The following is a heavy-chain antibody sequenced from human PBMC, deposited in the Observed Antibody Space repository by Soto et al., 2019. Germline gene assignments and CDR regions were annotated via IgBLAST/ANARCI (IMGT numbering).Heavy chain of an antibody. Sequence: ASVKVSCKASGYTFTGYYMHWVRQAPGQGLEWMGWINPNSGGTNYAQKFQGWVTMTRDTSISTAYMELSRLRSDDTAVYYCARANIAAAGTFDYWGQGTLVTVSS. CDR3: ARANIAAAGTFDY. CDR2: INPNSGGT. D-gene: IGHD6-13*01. CDR1: GYTFTGYY. J-gene: IGHJ4*02. V-gene: IGHV1-2*04.